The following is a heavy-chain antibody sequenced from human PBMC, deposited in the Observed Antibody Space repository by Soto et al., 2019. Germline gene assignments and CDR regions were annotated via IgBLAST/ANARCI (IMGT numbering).Heavy chain of an antibody. CDR1: GFTVSSKY. V-gene: IGHV3-66*01. D-gene: IGHD2-15*01. Sequence: GGSLRLSCAASGFTVSSKYMSWFRQAPGKGLEWVSLIQSGGPTYYADSVKGRFTISRDTSENTVHLQMDSLRAEDTAVYYCARDDVLGDGGRCSRVHLDVWCKGTTVTVVS. CDR2: IQSGGPT. J-gene: IGHJ6*04. CDR3: ARDDVLGDGGRCSRVHLDV.